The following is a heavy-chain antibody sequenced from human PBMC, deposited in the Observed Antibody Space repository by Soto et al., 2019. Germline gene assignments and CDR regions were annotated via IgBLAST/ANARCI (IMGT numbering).Heavy chain of an antibody. CDR1: GFTFSNAW. D-gene: IGHD3-10*01. V-gene: IGHV3-15*07. J-gene: IGHJ4*02. CDR2: IKSKTDGGTT. Sequence: EVQLVESGGGLVKPGGSLRLSCAASGFTFSNAWMNWVRQAPGKGLEWVGRIKSKTDGGTTDYAAPVKGRFTISRDDSKNTLYLQTKSMKAEDTAVYYCTTERYWGSGSCSEVGYWGQGTLVTVSS. CDR3: TTERYWGSGSCSEVGY.